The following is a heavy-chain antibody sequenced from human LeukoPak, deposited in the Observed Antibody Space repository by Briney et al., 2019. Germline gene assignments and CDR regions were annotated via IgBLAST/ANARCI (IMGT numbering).Heavy chain of an antibody. V-gene: IGHV4-61*03. D-gene: IGHD1-1*01. CDR2: VDHTGST. CDR3: ARGRVSSSTWYSTYYYYFYMDV. J-gene: IGHJ6*03. Sequence: SETLSLTCTASGDSISSDTYYWSWIRQPPGKGLEWIGYVDHTGSTNFNPSLNGRVSISRDTTNNLFSLRLRSVTAADTAVYFCARGRVSSSTWYSTYYYYFYMDVWGKGTTVTVSS. CDR1: GDSISSDTYY.